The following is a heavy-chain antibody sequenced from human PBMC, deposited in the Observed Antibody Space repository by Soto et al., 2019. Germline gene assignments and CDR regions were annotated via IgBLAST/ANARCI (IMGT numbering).Heavy chain of an antibody. CDR3: TSSIITTAGTDAFDP. CDR2: INPSRGGT. V-gene: IGHV1-46*03. J-gene: IGHJ3*01. CDR1: AYTFTSYY. D-gene: IGHD6-13*01. Sequence: QVQLVQSGAEVKKPGASVRVSCKASAYTFTSYYVHWVRQAPGQGPEWMGMINPSRGGTDYAQKFQGRVSMTRDTSTTIVYMELSSLRSEDTAIYYCTSSIITTAGTDAFDPWGQGTLVTVSS.